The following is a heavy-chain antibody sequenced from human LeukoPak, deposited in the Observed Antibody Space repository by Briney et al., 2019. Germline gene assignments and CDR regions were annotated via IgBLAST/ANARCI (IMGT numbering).Heavy chain of an antibody. Sequence: GASVPVSCKASGGTFSSYAISWVRQAPGQGLEWMGGIIPIFGTANYAQKFQGRVTITADESTSTAYMELSSLRSEDTAVYYCATLTTVVTGGGFHFDYWGQGTLVTVSS. CDR3: ATLTTVVTGGGFHFDY. J-gene: IGHJ4*02. V-gene: IGHV1-69*13. CDR1: GGTFSSYA. CDR2: IIPIFGTA. D-gene: IGHD4-23*01.